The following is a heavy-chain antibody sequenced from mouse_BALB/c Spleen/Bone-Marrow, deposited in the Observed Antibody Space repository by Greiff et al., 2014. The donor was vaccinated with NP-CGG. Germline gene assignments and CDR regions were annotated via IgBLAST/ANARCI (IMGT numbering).Heavy chain of an antibody. CDR1: GYTFTSYW. J-gene: IGHJ2*01. D-gene: IGHD2-1*01. V-gene: IGHV1-7*01. Sequence: QVQLQQSGAELAKPGAPVEMSCKASGYTFTSYWMHWVEQRPGQGLEWIGNINPSTGYTEYNQKFKDKATLTADKSSSTAYMQLNSLTSEDSAVYYCARSYGKNVDYWGQGTTLTVSS. CDR3: ARSYGKNVDY. CDR2: INPSTGYT.